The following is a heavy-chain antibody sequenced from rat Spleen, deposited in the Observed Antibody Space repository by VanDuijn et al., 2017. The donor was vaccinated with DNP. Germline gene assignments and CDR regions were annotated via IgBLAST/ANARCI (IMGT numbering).Heavy chain of an antibody. Sequence: EVQLVESGGGLVQPGRSLKLSCAASGFTFSNNGMAWVRQAPTKGLEWVATISYDGSSTYYRDSVKGRFTISRDNAKRILYLQMDSLRSEDTATYYCAKGYGYKFDYWGQGVMVTVSS. J-gene: IGHJ2*01. V-gene: IGHV5-29*01. D-gene: IGHD1-9*01. CDR3: AKGYGYKFDY. CDR2: ISYDGSST. CDR1: GFTFSNNG.